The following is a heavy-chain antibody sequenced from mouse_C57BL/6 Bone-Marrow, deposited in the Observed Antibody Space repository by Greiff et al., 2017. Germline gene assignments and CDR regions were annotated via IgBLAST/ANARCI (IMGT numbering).Heavy chain of an antibody. CDR2: ISNGGGST. V-gene: IGHV5-12*01. CDR3: ARFITTRGYLDV. J-gene: IGHJ1*03. CDR1: GFTFSDYY. Sequence: EVKVVESGGGLVQPGGSLKLSCAASGFTFSDYYMYWVRQTPEKRLEWVAYISNGGGSTYYPDTVKGRFTISRDNAKNTLYLQMSRLKSEDTAMYYCARFITTRGYLDVWGTGTTVTVAS. D-gene: IGHD1-1*01.